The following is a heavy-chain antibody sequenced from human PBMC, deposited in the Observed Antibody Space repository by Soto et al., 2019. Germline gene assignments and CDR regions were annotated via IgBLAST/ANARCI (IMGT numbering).Heavy chain of an antibody. CDR1: GYTFTNYG. Sequence: QVHLVQSGAEVKKPGASVRVSCKASGYTFTNYGISWLRQAPGQGLEWMGWISPYNGDTNFAQKGQGRVTLTTDTATSTAYMELWSLTSADTVMYYCARDSLGTETTAWLDPWGQGTLVTVSS. V-gene: IGHV1-18*04. J-gene: IGHJ5*02. CDR3: ARDSLGTETTAWLDP. CDR2: ISPYNGDT. D-gene: IGHD1-1*01.